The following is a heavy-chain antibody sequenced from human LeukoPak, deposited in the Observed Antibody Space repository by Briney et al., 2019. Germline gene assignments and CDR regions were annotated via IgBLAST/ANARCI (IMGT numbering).Heavy chain of an antibody. CDR1: GGSISSYY. J-gene: IGHJ4*02. Sequence: SETLSLTCTVSGGSISSYYWSWIRQPPGKGLEWIGYIYYSGSTNYNPSLKSRVTISVDTSKNQFSLKLSSVTAADTAVYYCARGVWFGELLSNWGQGTLVTVSS. CDR3: ARGVWFGELLSN. CDR2: IYYSGST. D-gene: IGHD3-10*01. V-gene: IGHV4-59*01.